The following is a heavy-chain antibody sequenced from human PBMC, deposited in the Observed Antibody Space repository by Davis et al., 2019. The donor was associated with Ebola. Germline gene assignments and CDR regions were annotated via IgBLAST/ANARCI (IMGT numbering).Heavy chain of an antibody. CDR3: AHTSNFDY. CDR2: IYWNEDK. J-gene: IGHJ4*02. CDR1: GFSLSTSGVG. Sequence: SGPTLVKPTETLTLTCTLSGFSLSTSGVGVGWIRQPPGKALEWLALIYWNEDKRYSPSLNSRLTITKDTSKNQVVLTVTNMDPVDTATYYCAHTSNFDYWGQGTLVTVSS. V-gene: IGHV2-5*01.